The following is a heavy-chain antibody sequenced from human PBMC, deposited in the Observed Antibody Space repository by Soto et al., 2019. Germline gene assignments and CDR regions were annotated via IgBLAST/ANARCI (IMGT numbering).Heavy chain of an antibody. D-gene: IGHD4-17*01. CDR1: GFTLSSYE. V-gene: IGHV3-48*03. CDR3: ARDDYGGDSVYWYSDF. CDR2: IDTSGSTI. Sequence: EVQLVESGGGLVQPGGSLRLSCVASGFTLSSYEINWVRQAPGKGLEWLSYIDTSGSTIYYADSVNGRFTISRDTAKNSLYLQLTGLRAEDTAVYFCARDDYGGDSVYWYSDFWGRGTLVTVSS. J-gene: IGHJ2*01.